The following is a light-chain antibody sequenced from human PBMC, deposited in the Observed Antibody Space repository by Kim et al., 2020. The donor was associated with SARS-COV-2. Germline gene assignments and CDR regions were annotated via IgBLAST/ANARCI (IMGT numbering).Light chain of an antibody. CDR1: SSNIESNY. CDR2: RNN. J-gene: IGLJ3*02. Sequence: GRGVPYPCTGSSSNIESNYVYWYQQLPGTAPKLLIYRNNQRPSGVPDRFSASKSGTSASLAISGLRSEDEANYYCAAWDDSLRGGVFGGGTQLTVL. CDR3: AAWDDSLRGGV. V-gene: IGLV1-47*01.